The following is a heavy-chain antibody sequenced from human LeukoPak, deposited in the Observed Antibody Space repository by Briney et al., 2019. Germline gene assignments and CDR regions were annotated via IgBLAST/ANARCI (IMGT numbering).Heavy chain of an antibody. CDR3: ARDQGAYYDFWSGYYKFPDY. Sequence: GASVKVSCKASGYTFTSYGISWVRQAPGQGLEWMGWISTYNGNTNYAQKLQGRVTMTTDTSTSTAYMELRSLRSDDTAVYYCARDQGAYYDFWSGYYKFPDYWGQGTLVTVSS. CDR2: ISTYNGNT. J-gene: IGHJ4*02. CDR1: GYTFTSYG. D-gene: IGHD3-3*01. V-gene: IGHV1-18*01.